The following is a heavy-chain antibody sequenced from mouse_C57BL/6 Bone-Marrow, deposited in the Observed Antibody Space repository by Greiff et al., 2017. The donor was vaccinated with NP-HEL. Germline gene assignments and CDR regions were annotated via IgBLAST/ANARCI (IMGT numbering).Heavy chain of an antibody. CDR2: IDPETGGT. J-gene: IGHJ3*01. CDR3: TRLRIYYYGSSYAWFAY. Sequence: VQLQQSGAELVRPGASVTLSCKASGYTFTDYEMHWVKQTPVHGLEWIGAIDPETGGTAYNQKFKGKAILTADKSSSTAYMELRSLTSEDSAVYYCTRLRIYYYGSSYAWFAYWGQGTLVTVSA. CDR1: GYTFTDYE. D-gene: IGHD1-1*01. V-gene: IGHV1-15*01.